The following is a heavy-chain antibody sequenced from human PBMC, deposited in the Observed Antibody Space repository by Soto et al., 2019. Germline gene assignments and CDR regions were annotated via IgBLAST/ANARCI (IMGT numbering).Heavy chain of an antibody. V-gene: IGHV3-23*01. CDR1: GFTFSSYA. CDR2: ISGSGAST. J-gene: IGHJ4*02. CDR3: AKEAHLAYFDY. Sequence: EVQLLESGGGLVQPGGSLRLSCAASGFTFSSYAMSWVRQAPGKGLEWVSTISGSGASTYYADSVKGRFTISRDISKDTLYLEMNSLRAEDTAVYYCAKEAHLAYFDYWGQGTLVTVSS.